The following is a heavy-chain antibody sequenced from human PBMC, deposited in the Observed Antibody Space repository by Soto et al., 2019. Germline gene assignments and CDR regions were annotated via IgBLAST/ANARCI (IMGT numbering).Heavy chain of an antibody. CDR1: GFTSSSYS. V-gene: IGHV3-21*01. CDR2: ISSSSTYI. J-gene: IGHJ6*02. Sequence: EVQLVESGGGLVKPGGSLRLSCAASGFTSSSYSMDWVRQAPGKGLEWVSSISSSSTYIHYADSVKGRFTISRDNAKNSLYIQMNSLSAEDTAVYYCASQTSGYYYYGMDVWGQGTTVTVSS. CDR3: ASQTSGYYYYGMDV.